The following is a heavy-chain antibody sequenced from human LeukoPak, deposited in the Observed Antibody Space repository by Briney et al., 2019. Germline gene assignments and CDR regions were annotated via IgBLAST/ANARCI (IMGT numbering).Heavy chain of an antibody. CDR1: GYSFTSYW. CDR3: ARLLLGYCSGGSCVAPNWFDP. D-gene: IGHD2-15*01. Sequence: GESLKISCKGSGYSFTSYWIGWVRQMPGKGLEWMGIIYPGDSDTRYSPSFQGQVTISADKSISTHYLQWSSLKASDTAMYYCARLLLGYCSGGSCVAPNWFDPWGQGTLVTVSS. J-gene: IGHJ5*02. CDR2: IYPGDSDT. V-gene: IGHV5-51*01.